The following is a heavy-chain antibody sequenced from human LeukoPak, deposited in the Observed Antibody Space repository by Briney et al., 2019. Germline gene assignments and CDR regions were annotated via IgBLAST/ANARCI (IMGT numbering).Heavy chain of an antibody. CDR3: ARALYYYGSGYQYYYGMDV. Sequence: DPGGSLRLSCAASGFTFSSYAMHWVRQAPGKGLEWVAVISYDGSNKYYADSVKGRFTISRDNSKNTLYLQMNSLRAEDTAVYYCARALYYYGSGYQYYYGMDVWGQGTTVTVSS. CDR2: ISYDGSNK. V-gene: IGHV3-30*14. CDR1: GFTFSSYA. D-gene: IGHD3-10*01. J-gene: IGHJ6*02.